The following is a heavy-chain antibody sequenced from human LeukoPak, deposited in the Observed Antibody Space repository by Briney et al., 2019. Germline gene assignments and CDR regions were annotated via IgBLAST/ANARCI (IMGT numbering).Heavy chain of an antibody. CDR2: IRYDGSNK. D-gene: IGHD5-18*01. V-gene: IGHV3-30*02. J-gene: IGHJ6*03. Sequence: GGSLRLSCAASGFTFISFGMHWVRQAPGKGLEWVAFIRYDGSNKYYADSVKGRFTISRDNAKNSLYLQMNSLRAEDTAVYYCARSPRGYSYGYSYYYMDVWGKGTTVTVSS. CDR3: ARSPRGYSYGYSYYYMDV. CDR1: GFTFISFG.